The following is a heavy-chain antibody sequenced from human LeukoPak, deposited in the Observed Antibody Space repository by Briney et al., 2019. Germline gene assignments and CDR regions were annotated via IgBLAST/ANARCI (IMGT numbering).Heavy chain of an antibody. D-gene: IGHD3-3*01. CDR3: ARAVHYDFWSGSRHYGLGV. CDR1: RFTFSSYD. V-gene: IGHV3-48*03. Sequence: PGGSLRLSCAASRFTFSSYDMTWVRQAPGKGLEWVSYISLAGSTVYYADSVKGRFTISRDKAKNSLYLQMNSLRAEDTAVYYCARAVHYDFWSGSRHYGLGVWGQGTTVTVSS. J-gene: IGHJ6*02. CDR2: ISLAGSTV.